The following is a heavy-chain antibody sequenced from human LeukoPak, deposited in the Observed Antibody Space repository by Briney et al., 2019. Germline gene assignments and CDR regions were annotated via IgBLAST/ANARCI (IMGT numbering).Heavy chain of an antibody. CDR2: IYPGDSDT. CDR1: GYSFTSYW. Sequence: GESLKISCKGSGYSFTSYWIGWVRQMPGKGLEWMGIIYPGDSDTRYSPSFQGQVTVSADKSISTAYLQWSSLKASDTAMYYCARHRYYDSSGYYPNLYYYYYYYMDVWGKGTTVTVSS. V-gene: IGHV5-51*01. J-gene: IGHJ6*03. CDR3: ARHRYYDSSGYYPNLYYYYYYYMDV. D-gene: IGHD3-22*01.